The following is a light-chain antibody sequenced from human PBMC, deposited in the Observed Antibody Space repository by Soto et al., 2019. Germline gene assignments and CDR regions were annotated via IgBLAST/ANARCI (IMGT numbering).Light chain of an antibody. J-gene: IGKJ1*01. CDR2: AAS. V-gene: IGKV1-16*02. CDR1: QGISKY. CDR3: QQNNSYPRT. Sequence: DIQLTQSPSSLSASVGDRGTITCRAIQGISKYLAWLQQKPGKAPKSLIYAASRLTSGVPSKFSSSGAGKYFTITISSLHPEVFATYYRQQNNSYPRTFGQGTKVEIK.